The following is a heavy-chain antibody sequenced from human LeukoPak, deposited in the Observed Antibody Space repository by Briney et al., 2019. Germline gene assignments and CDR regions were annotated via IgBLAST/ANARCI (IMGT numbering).Heavy chain of an antibody. Sequence: GGSLRLSCAASGFTFSSYGMHWVRQAPGKGLEWVAVISYDGSNKYYADSVKGRFTISRDNSKNTLYLQMNSLRAEDTAVYYCAKEIDYCDSSGLIDYWGQGTLVTVSS. D-gene: IGHD3-22*01. CDR1: GFTFSSYG. J-gene: IGHJ4*02. V-gene: IGHV3-30*18. CDR3: AKEIDYCDSSGLIDY. CDR2: ISYDGSNK.